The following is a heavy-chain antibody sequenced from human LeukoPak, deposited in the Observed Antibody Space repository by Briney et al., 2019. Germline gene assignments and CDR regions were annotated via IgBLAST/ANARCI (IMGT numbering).Heavy chain of an antibody. CDR2: ISAYNGNT. J-gene: IGHJ4*02. Sequence: ASVKVSCKASGYTFTSYGISWVRQAPGQGLEWMGWISAYNGNTNYAQKLQGRVTMTTDTSTSTAYMELRSLRSDDTAVYYCARDWGDWGEDYYDSSGYYSPGDYWGQGTLVTVSS. V-gene: IGHV1-18*01. D-gene: IGHD3-22*01. CDR1: GYTFTSYG. CDR3: ARDWGDWGEDYYDSSGYYSPGDY.